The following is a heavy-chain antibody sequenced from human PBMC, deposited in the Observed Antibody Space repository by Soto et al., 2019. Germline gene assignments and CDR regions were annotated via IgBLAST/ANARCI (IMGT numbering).Heavy chain of an antibody. D-gene: IGHD4-17*01. CDR1: GFTFGDYA. CDR3: TREFYGDYSPN. Sequence: GGSLRLSCTASGFTFGDYAMSWVRQAPGKGLEWVGFIRSKAYGGTTEYAASVKGRFTISRDDSKSIAYLQMNSLKTEDTAVYYCTREFYGDYSPNWGQGTLVTV. V-gene: IGHV3-49*04. CDR2: IRSKAYGGTT. J-gene: IGHJ4*02.